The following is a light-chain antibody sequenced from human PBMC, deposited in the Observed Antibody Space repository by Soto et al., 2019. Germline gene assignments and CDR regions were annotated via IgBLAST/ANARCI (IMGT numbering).Light chain of an antibody. J-gene: IGKJ5*01. CDR1: QSVSNNY. CDR2: GAS. CDR3: QQYGTSPTT. V-gene: IGKV3-20*01. Sequence: EIVLTQSPGTLSLSPGKRATLSCRASQSVSNNYLAWYQQKPGQAPRLLIYGASNRATGIPDRFRGSGSGTDFTLTISRLGPEDFAVYFCQQYGTSPTTFGQGTRLEIK.